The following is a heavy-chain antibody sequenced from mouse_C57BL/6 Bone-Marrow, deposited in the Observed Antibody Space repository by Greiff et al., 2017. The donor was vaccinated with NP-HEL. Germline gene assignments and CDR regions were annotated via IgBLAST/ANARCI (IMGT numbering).Heavy chain of an antibody. V-gene: IGHV5-12*01. CDR3: ARPYYYGSRAWFAY. CDR1: GFTFSDYY. Sequence: EVNVVESGGGLVQPGGSLKLSCAASGFTFSDYYMYWVRQTPEKRLEWVAYISNGGGSTYYPDTVKGRFTISRDNAKNTLYLQMSRLKSEDTAMYYCARPYYYGSRAWFAYWGQGTLVTVSA. CDR2: ISNGGGST. J-gene: IGHJ3*01. D-gene: IGHD1-1*01.